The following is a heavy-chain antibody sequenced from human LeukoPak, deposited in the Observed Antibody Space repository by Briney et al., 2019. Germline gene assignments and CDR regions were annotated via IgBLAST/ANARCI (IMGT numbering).Heavy chain of an antibody. CDR2: IYYSGST. CDR1: GGSISSSSYY. CDR3: ARQGGDYYDSSGLPVD. D-gene: IGHD3-22*01. Sequence: SETLSLTCTVSGGSISSSSYYWCWIRQPPGKGLEWIGSIYYSGSTYYNPSLKSRVTISVDTSKNQFSLKLSSVTAADTAVYYCARQGGDYYDSSGLPVDWGQGTLVTVSS. V-gene: IGHV4-39*01. J-gene: IGHJ4*02.